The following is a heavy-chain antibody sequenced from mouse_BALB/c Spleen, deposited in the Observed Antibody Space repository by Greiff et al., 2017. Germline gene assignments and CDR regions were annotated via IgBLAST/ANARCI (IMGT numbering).Heavy chain of an antibody. CDR1: GFTFSSYT. CDR3: TRHETLYYRYDGFDY. J-gene: IGHJ2*01. CDR2: ISSGGSYT. Sequence: EVKLVESGGGLVKPGGSLKLSCAASGFTFSSYTMSWVRQTPEKRLEWVATISSGGSYTYYPDSVKGRFTISRDNAKNTLYLQMSSLKSEDTAMYYCTRHETLYYRYDGFDYWGQGTTLTVSS. D-gene: IGHD2-14*01. V-gene: IGHV5-6-4*01.